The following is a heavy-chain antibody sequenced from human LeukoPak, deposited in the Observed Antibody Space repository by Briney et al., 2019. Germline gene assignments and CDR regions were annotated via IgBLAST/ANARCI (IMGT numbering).Heavy chain of an antibody. J-gene: IGHJ5*02. Sequence: PSQTLSLTCTVSGGSISSGGYYWSWIRQHPGKGLECIGYIYYSGSTYYNPSLKSRITISLDTSKNQFSLKLSSVTAADTAVYYCARGLYSSSWYGGWFDPWGQGTLVTVSS. V-gene: IGHV4-31*02. CDR1: GGSISSGGYY. CDR2: IYYSGST. D-gene: IGHD6-13*01. CDR3: ARGLYSSSWYGGWFDP.